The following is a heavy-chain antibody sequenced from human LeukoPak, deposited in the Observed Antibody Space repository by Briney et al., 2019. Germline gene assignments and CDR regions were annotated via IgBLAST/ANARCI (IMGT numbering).Heavy chain of an antibody. Sequence: SETLSLTCAVYGGSFSGYYWSWIRQPPGKGLEWIGEINHSGSTNYNPSLKSRVTMSLETSKNQFSLKLNSVTAADTAVYYCARGGVPGLVGTKVRRPWFDPWGQGTLVTVSS. CDR3: ARGGVPGLVGTKVRRPWFDP. J-gene: IGHJ5*02. CDR2: INHSGST. D-gene: IGHD1-7*01. CDR1: GGSFSGYY. V-gene: IGHV4-34*01.